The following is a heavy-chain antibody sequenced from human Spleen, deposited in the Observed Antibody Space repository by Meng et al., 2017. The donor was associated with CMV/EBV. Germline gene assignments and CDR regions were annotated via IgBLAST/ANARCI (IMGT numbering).Heavy chain of an antibody. V-gene: IGHV3-7*01. J-gene: IGHJ1*01. CDR1: VFTFSNYW. CDR3: SREAVPNISQPEYFQH. CDR2: IKEDGTGK. Sequence: GGSLRLSCAASVFTFSNYWMSWVRQAPGKGLEWVASIKEDGTGKYYVDSVKGRFTISRDNTKRSLYLQMNRLRADDTAVYYCSREAVPNISQPEYFQHWGQGTLVTVSS. D-gene: IGHD2/OR15-2a*01.